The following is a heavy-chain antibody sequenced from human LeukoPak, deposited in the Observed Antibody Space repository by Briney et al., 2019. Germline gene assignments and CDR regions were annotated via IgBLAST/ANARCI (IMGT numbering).Heavy chain of an antibody. D-gene: IGHD1-26*01. V-gene: IGHV3-23*01. CDR2: ISGSGGSK. CDR3: AKDRRELLRREDDY. CDR1: GFTFSSYA. Sequence: PGGSLRLSCAASGFTFSSYAMCWVRQAPGKGLEWVSAISGSGGSKYYADSVKGRFTISRDNFKNTLYLQMNSLRAEDTAVYYCAKDRRELLRREDDYWGQGTLVTVSS. J-gene: IGHJ4*02.